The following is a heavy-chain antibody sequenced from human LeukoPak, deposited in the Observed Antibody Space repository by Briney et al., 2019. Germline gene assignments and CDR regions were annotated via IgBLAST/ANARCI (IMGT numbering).Heavy chain of an antibody. J-gene: IGHJ4*02. V-gene: IGHV3-23*01. CDR2: ISGGGGST. Sequence: PGGSLRLSCAASGFTFSSYAMTWVRQAPGKGLEWVSSISGGGGSTYYADSVKGRFTISRDNSKNTLYLQMNSLRAEDTAVYYCAKESDTGIAVAGFDYWGQGTLVTVSS. D-gene: IGHD6-19*01. CDR3: AKESDTGIAVAGFDY. CDR1: GFTFSSYA.